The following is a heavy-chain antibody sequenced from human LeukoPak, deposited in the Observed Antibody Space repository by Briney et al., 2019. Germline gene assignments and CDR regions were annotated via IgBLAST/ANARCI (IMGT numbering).Heavy chain of an antibody. CDR3: ARGLGYCSGGSCYEGGGFDY. CDR1: GGSFSGYY. Sequence: PSETLSLTCAVYGGSFSGYYWSWIRQPPGKGLEWIGEINHSGSPNYNPSLKSRVTISVDTSKNQFSLKLSSVTAADTAVYYCARGLGYCSGGSCYEGGGFDYWGQGTLVTVSS. V-gene: IGHV4-34*01. J-gene: IGHJ4*02. D-gene: IGHD2-15*01. CDR2: INHSGSP.